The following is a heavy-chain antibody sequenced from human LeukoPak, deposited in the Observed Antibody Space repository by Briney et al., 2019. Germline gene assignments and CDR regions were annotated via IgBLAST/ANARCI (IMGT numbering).Heavy chain of an antibody. CDR2: IYYSGST. J-gene: IGHJ6*03. CDR3: ARHFQQQLNYYYYYMDV. CDR1: GGSISSSSYY. D-gene: IGHD6-13*01. Sequence: SETLSLTCTVSGGSISSSSYYCGWIRQPPGKGLEWIGGIYYSGSTYSNPSLKSRVTISVDTAKNQFSLKLSSVTAADTAVYYCARHFQQQLNYYYYYMDVWGKGTTVTVSS. V-gene: IGHV4-39*01.